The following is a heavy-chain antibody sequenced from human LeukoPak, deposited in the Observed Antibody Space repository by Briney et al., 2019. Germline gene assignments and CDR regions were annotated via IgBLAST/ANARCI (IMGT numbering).Heavy chain of an antibody. D-gene: IGHD3-22*01. CDR3: AKVPYYYDRSGYYQRFDY. CDR2: IRYDGSNK. V-gene: IGHV3-30*02. CDR1: GFTFSSYG. Sequence: GGSLRLSCAASGFTFSSYGMHWVRQAPGKGLEWVAFIRYDGSNKYYADSVKGRFTISRDNSKNTMYLQMNSLRAEDTAVYYCAKVPYYYDRSGYYQRFDYWGQGTLVTVS. J-gene: IGHJ4*02.